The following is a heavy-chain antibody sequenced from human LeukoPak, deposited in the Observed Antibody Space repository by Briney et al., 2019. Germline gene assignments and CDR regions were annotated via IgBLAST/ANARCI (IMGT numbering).Heavy chain of an antibody. D-gene: IGHD2-2*01. Sequence: GGSLRLSCAASGFTFSDYYMSWIRQAPGKGLEWVSYISSSGSTIYYADSVKGRFTISRDNAKNSLYLQMNSLRAEDTAVYYCAGCSSTSCYGALDAFDIWGQGRMVTVSS. J-gene: IGHJ3*02. V-gene: IGHV3-11*01. CDR2: ISSSGSTI. CDR1: GFTFSDYY. CDR3: AGCSSTSCYGALDAFDI.